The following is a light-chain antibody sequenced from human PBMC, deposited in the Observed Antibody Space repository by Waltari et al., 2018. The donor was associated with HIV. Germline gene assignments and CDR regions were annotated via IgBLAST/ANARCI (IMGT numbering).Light chain of an antibody. J-gene: IGLJ3*02. CDR3: SAWDSSLGAWV. Sequence: QAGLTQPPSVSKDLRQTATLTCTGNSHNVGNQGATWWQHHQGHPPKLLSYKNNNRPSGISERFSASRSRNTASLTITGLQPEDEADYYCSAWDSSLGAWVFGGGTKLTVL. V-gene: IGLV10-54*04. CDR2: KNN. CDR1: SHNVGNQG.